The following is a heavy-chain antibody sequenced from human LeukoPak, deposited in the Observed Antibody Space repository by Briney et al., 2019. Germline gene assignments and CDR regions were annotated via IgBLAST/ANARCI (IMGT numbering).Heavy chain of an antibody. Sequence: GGSLRLSCAASGFTVSSNYMSWVRQAPGKGLEWVSVIYSGGSTYYADSVKGRFTISRDSSKNTLHLQMNSLRAEDMAVYYCARVTTLGARIIDYWGQGTLVTVSS. J-gene: IGHJ4*02. D-gene: IGHD1-26*01. CDR2: IYSGGST. V-gene: IGHV3-66*02. CDR3: ARVTTLGARIIDY. CDR1: GFTVSSNY.